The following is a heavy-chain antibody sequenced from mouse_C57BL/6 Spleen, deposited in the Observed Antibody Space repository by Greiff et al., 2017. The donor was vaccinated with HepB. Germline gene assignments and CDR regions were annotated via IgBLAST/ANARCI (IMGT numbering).Heavy chain of an antibody. CDR3: AIPYYGSSPWFAY. J-gene: IGHJ3*01. D-gene: IGHD1-1*01. V-gene: IGHV5-12*01. CDR2: ISNGGGST. CDR1: GFTFSDYY. Sequence: EVKLVESGGGLVQPGGSLKLSCAASGFTFSDYYMYWVRQTPEKRLEWVAYISNGGGSTYYPDTVKGRFTISRDNAKNTLYLQRSRLKSEDTAMYYCAIPYYGSSPWFAYWGPGTLVTVSA.